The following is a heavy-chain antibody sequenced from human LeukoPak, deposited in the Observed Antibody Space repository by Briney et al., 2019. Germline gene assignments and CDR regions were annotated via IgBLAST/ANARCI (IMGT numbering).Heavy chain of an antibody. D-gene: IGHD3-3*01. CDR1: GGSISSSSYY. CDR3: AHLRQSPLY. CDR2: IYYSGST. J-gene: IGHJ4*02. V-gene: IGHV4-39*01. Sequence: SETLSLTRTVSGGSISSSSYYWGWIRQPPGKGLEWIGSIYYSGSTYYNPSLKSRVTISVDTSKNQFSLKLSSVTAADTAVYYCAHLRQSPLYWGQGTLVTVSS.